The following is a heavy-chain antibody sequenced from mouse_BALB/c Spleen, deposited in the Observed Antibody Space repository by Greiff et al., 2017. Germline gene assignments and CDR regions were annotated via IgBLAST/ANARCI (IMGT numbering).Heavy chain of an antibody. CDR1: GYSITSDYA. D-gene: IGHD1-1*01. J-gene: IGHJ3*01. Sequence: EVQRVESGPGLVKPSQSLSLTCTVTGYSITSDYAWNWIRQFPGNKLEWMGYISYSGSTSYNPSLKSRISITRDTSKNQFFLQLNSVTTEDTATYYCARSPYYYGSSPWFAYWGQGTLVTVS. CDR2: ISYSGST. V-gene: IGHV3-2*02. CDR3: ARSPYYYGSSPWFAY.